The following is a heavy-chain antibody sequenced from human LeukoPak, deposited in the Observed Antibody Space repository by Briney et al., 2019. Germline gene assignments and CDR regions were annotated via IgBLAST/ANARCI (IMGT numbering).Heavy chain of an antibody. V-gene: IGHV3-23*01. CDR2: ISSSGGTT. Sequence: GGSLRLSCAASGFTFSTYAMSWVRQAPGKGLEWVSAISSSGGTTYYTDSVKGRFTISRDNSKNTLYLQMNSLRAEDTAVYYCARTPDYGGNIDYWGQGTLVTVSS. J-gene: IGHJ4*02. CDR3: ARTPDYGGNIDY. D-gene: IGHD4-23*01. CDR1: GFTFSTYA.